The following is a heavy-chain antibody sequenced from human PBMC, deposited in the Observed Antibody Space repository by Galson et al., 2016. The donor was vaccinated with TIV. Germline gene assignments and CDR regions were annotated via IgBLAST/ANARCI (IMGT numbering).Heavy chain of an antibody. V-gene: IGHV1-8*01. CDR2: MNPHSGST. Sequence: SVKASCKASGYSFLSFDINWVRQAAGQGLEWMGWMNPHSGSTASAQKFQGRVTMTRNLSISTAYMELSSLTSEDTAIYYCARPSYGSAYYGLDVWGQGTTVTVSS. D-gene: IGHD4-17*01. J-gene: IGHJ6*02. CDR1: GYSFLSFD. CDR3: ARPSYGSAYYGLDV.